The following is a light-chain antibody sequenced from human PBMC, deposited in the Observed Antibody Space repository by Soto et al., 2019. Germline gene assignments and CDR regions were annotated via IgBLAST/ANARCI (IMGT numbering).Light chain of an antibody. CDR2: DVS. CDR3: SSYTNNSTLV. V-gene: IGLV2-14*01. CDR1: NSDVGAYNY. Sequence: QSVLTQPASVSGSPGQSITISCTGSNSDVGAYNYVYWYQQHPGKAPTFIIYDVSYRPSGVSTRFSGSKSGNTASLTISGLQAEDEADYYCSSYTNNSTLVFGGGTKVTVL. J-gene: IGLJ2*01.